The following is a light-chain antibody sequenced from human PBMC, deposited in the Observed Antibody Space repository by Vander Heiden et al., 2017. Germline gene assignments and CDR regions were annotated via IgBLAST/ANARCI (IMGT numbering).Light chain of an antibody. CDR3: SSYAGSNNFVV. CDR2: EVS. CDR1: SRDVGGYNY. V-gene: IGLV2-8*01. Sequence: QSALTQPPSASGSPGQSVTISCPGTSRDVGGYNYVSWYHQHPGKAPKLIIYEVSKRPSGVPDRFSGSKSGNTASLTAAGLQAEDEADYYCSSYAGSNNFVVFGGGTKLTVL. J-gene: IGLJ2*01.